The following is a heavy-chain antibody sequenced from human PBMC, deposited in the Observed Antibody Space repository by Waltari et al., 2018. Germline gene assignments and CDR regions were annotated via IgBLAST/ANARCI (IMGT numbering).Heavy chain of an antibody. J-gene: IGHJ5*02. CDR1: GVTLSSYA. D-gene: IGHD6-13*01. V-gene: IGHV1-69*13. CDR3: AREKAAALSWFDP. Sequence: QVQLVQSGAEVKKPGSAVKVSCKASGVTLSSYAISWVRQAPGQGLEWMGGIIPIFGTANYAQKFQGRVTITADESTSTAYMELSSLRSEDTAVYYCAREKAAALSWFDPWGQGTLVTVSS. CDR2: IIPIFGTA.